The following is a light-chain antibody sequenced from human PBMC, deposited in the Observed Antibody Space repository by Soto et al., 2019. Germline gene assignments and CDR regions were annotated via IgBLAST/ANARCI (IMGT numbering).Light chain of an antibody. CDR3: LQSYSTPYT. CDR1: QSISSY. Sequence: DIQMTQSPSSLSASVGDRVTITCRASQSISSYLNWFQQKPGKAPELLIYAASSLQSGVPSRFSGRRSGTDFTLTISSLHPEDFATYFCLQSYSTPYTFGQGTKREIK. J-gene: IGKJ2*01. CDR2: AAS. V-gene: IGKV1-39*01.